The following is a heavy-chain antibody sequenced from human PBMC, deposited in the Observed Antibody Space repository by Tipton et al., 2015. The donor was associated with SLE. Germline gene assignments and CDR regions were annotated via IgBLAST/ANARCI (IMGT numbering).Heavy chain of an antibody. Sequence: QLVQSGGGVVQSGTSLRLSCAASGFTFSTSAMHWVRQAPGKGLEWVAVIWYDGSNKFYADSVKGRFTISRDNSKNTVSLQMNSLRVEDTAVYFCARGRGGGFLDYWGQGTLVTVSS. CDR2: IWYDGSNK. V-gene: IGHV3-33*01. CDR3: ARGRGGGFLDY. D-gene: IGHD3-16*01. CDR1: GFTFSTSA. J-gene: IGHJ4*02.